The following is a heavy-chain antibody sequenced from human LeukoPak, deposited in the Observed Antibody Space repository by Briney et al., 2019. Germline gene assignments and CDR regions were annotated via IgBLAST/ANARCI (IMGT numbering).Heavy chain of an antibody. Sequence: GGSLRLSCAASGFSFSSYWMHWVRQAPGKGLVWVSRISSGGSSTSYADSVKGRFTISRDNAKNTLYLHMNSLRAEDTAVYYCARDPGYTYGFLWGQGTLVTVSS. J-gene: IGHJ4*02. CDR2: ISSGGSST. V-gene: IGHV3-74*01. CDR1: GFSFSSYW. CDR3: ARDPGYTYGFL. D-gene: IGHD5-18*01.